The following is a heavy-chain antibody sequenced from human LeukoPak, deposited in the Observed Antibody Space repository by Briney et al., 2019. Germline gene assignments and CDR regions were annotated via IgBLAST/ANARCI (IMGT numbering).Heavy chain of an antibody. CDR2: SSNGGSTI. V-gene: IGHV3-11*01. J-gene: IGHJ4*02. CDR1: GFTFSDFY. Sequence: KPGGSLRLSCAASGFTFSDFYMTWIRQAPGKGLEWVSYSSNGGSTIYYADSVKGRFTISRDNAKNSLYLQMNSLRAEDTAVYYCAKARVTAAAPDYWGQGTLVTVSS. D-gene: IGHD6-13*01. CDR3: AKARVTAAAPDY.